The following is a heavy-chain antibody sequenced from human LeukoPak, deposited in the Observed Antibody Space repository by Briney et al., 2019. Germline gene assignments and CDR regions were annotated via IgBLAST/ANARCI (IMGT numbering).Heavy chain of an antibody. V-gene: IGHV3-23*01. CDR1: GFTFSNYA. Sequence: GGSLRLSCAASGFTFSNYAMSWVRQAPGKGLKWVSAISGSDDYTYYADSVKGRFTISRDNSKNTLYLQMNSLRAEDTAVYYCARGAGYNYPYYFDYWGQGTLVTVSS. CDR3: ARGAGYNYPYYFDY. CDR2: ISGSDDYT. D-gene: IGHD5-24*01. J-gene: IGHJ4*02.